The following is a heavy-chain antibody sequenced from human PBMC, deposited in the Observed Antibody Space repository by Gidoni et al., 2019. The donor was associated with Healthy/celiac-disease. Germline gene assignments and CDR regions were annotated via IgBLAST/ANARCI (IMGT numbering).Heavy chain of an antibody. D-gene: IGHD3-3*01. CDR2: IIPIFGTA. CDR3: ARGRHLYDFWSGFWTNYYYYGMDV. CDR1: GGTFSSYA. J-gene: IGHJ6*02. V-gene: IGHV1-69*01. Sequence: VSCKASGGTFSSYAISWVRQAPGQGLEWMGGIIPIFGTANYAQKFQGRVTITADESTSTAYMELSSLRSEDTAVYYCARGRHLYDFWSGFWTNYYYYGMDVWGQGTTVTVSS.